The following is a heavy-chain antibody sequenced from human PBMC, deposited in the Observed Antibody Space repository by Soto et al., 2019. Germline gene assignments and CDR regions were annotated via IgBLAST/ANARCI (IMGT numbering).Heavy chain of an antibody. CDR2: ISSSGSTI. V-gene: IGHV3-11*01. D-gene: IGHD2-15*01. CDR3: ARQVVVGVAATPAAGWFDP. Sequence: QVQLVESGGGLVKPGVSLRLSCAASGFTFSDYYMSWIRQAPGKGLEWVSYISSSGSTIYYADSVKGRFTIPRDNAKNSLYLQMNSLRAEDTAVYYCARQVVVGVAATPAAGWFDPWGQGTLVTVSS. CDR1: GFTFSDYY. J-gene: IGHJ5*02.